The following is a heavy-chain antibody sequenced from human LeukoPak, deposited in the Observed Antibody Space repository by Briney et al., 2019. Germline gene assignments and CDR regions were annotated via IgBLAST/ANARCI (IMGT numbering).Heavy chain of an antibody. Sequence: PGRSLRLSCVASGFTFDDYAMNWVRQAPGKGLEWVSGISWNSGSIGYADSVKGRFTISRDNAKNSLYLQMNSLRAEDMALYYCAKGNYGGNQEYFQHWGQGTLVTVSS. CDR1: GFTFDDYA. D-gene: IGHD4-23*01. CDR2: ISWNSGSI. V-gene: IGHV3-9*03. J-gene: IGHJ1*01. CDR3: AKGNYGGNQEYFQH.